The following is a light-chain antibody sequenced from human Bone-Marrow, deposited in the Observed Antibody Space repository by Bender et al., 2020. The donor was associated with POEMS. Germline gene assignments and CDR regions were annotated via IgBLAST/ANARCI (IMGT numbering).Light chain of an antibody. V-gene: IGLV1-44*01. CDR3: AAWDDSLNVYV. CDR2: SDN. Sequence: QSVLTQPPSASGTPGQRVTISCSGSNSNIGTNAVNWYQQFPGTAPTLLIYSDNQRPSGVPDRFYAFKSGTSASLAISGLQSDDEADYYCAAWDDSLNVYVFGTGTKVTVL. CDR1: NSNIGTNA. J-gene: IGLJ1*01.